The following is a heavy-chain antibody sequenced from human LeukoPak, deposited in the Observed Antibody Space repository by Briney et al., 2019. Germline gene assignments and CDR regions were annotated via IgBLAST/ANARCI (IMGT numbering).Heavy chain of an antibody. CDR2: INPNNADT. J-gene: IGHJ3*02. V-gene: IGHV1-2*02. D-gene: IGHD3-3*01. Sequence: ASVKVACKASGYTFNGYYIHWVRQAPGRGLEWMGWINPNNADTKYAQTFQGRVTMTRDTSVNTVYMELSRLRPDDTSVYYCTRGPAYRFLEWTTDAFDIWGQGTMVTVSS. CDR1: GYTFNGYY. CDR3: TRGPAYRFLEWTTDAFDI.